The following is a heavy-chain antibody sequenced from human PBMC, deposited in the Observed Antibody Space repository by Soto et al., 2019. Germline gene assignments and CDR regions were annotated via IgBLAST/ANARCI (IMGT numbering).Heavy chain of an antibody. CDR2: INHSGST. V-gene: IGHV4-34*01. D-gene: IGHD3-3*01. CDR3: ARMPLYYDFWSGPKGPGNYFDY. J-gene: IGHJ4*02. CDR1: GGSFSGYY. Sequence: PSETLSLTCAVYGGSFSGYYWSWIRQPPGKGLEWIGEINHSGSTNYNPSLKSRVTISVDTSKNQFSLKLSSVTAADTAVYYCARMPLYYDFWSGPKGPGNYFDYWGQGTLVTVSS.